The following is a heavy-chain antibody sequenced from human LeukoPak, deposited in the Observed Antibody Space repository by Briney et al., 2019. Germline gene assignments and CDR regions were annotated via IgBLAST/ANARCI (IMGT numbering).Heavy chain of an antibody. J-gene: IGHJ1*01. Sequence: PGGSLRLSCAASGFTVNSNYMSWVRQAPGKGLEWASVIYSGGSTYYADSVKGRFTISRDNSKNTLYLQMNSLRAEDTAVYYCASMYFSQYLQHWGQGTLVTVSS. CDR1: GFTVNSNY. D-gene: IGHD2-8*01. CDR3: ASMYFSQYLQH. V-gene: IGHV3-53*01. CDR2: IYSGGST.